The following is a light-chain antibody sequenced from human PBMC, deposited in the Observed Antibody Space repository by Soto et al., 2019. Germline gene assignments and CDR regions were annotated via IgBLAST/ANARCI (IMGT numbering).Light chain of an antibody. CDR2: GAS. CDR1: QSVGSTY. Sequence: EIVLTQSPGTLSLSPGEGATLSCRASQSVGSTYLIWYQQKPGQAPRLLIYGASTRATGIPDRFSGSGSGTEFTLSISRLEPGDFAMYFCQHYGSPVTFGQGTQLEIK. J-gene: IGKJ2*01. CDR3: QHYGSPVT. V-gene: IGKV3-20*01.